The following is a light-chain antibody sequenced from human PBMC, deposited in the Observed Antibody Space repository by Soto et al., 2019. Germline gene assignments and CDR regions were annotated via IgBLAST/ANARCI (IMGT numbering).Light chain of an antibody. CDR2: DVN. J-gene: IGLJ2*01. CDR3: ASYTRTTTLV. Sequence: QSVLTQPASVSGSPGQSITISCTGTISDIGGYNFISWYQHHPGKAPKLVIYDVNNRPSAISYRFSGSKSGNTASLTISGLQAEDEADYYCASYTRTTTLVFGGGTKLTVL. CDR1: ISDIGGYNF. V-gene: IGLV2-14*01.